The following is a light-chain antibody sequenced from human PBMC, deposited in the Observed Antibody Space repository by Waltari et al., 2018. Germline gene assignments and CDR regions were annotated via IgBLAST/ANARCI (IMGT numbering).Light chain of an antibody. Sequence: EVVLTQSPGTLSLSPGERATLSCRASKSVSKYLGLYKQRPGQAPRLLIYAASTRATGVSDMFSGSGFGTDFSLTISRLEPEDFAVYFCQNHERLPATFGQGTKVEIK. CDR2: AAS. V-gene: IGKV3-20*01. CDR1: KSVSKY. CDR3: QNHERLPAT. J-gene: IGKJ1*01.